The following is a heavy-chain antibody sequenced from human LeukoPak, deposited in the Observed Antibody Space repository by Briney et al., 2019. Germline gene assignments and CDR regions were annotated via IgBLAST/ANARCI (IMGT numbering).Heavy chain of an antibody. CDR3: ARAGLLWFGELLSKGFDY. CDR2: IIPIFGTA. D-gene: IGHD3-10*01. J-gene: IGHJ4*02. CDR1: GGTFSIYA. V-gene: IGHV1-69*06. Sequence: SSVKVSCKASGGTFSIYAISWVRQAPGQGLEWMGGIIPIFGTANYAQKFQGRVTITADKSTSTSYMELSILRSEDTAVYYCARAGLLWFGELLSKGFDYWGQGILVTVSS.